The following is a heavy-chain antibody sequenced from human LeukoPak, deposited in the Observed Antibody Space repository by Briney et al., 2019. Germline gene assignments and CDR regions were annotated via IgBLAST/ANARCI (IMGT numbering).Heavy chain of an antibody. D-gene: IGHD6-19*01. CDR1: DGSINSSSYY. J-gene: IGHJ3*01. CDR2: IYYRGST. Sequence: NPSETLSLTCTVSDGSINSSSYYWGWIRQPPGKGLEWIGNIYYRGSTYDNPSLYSRVTISIDRSKNQFSLKLSSVTAADTAVYYCARPRSQWLANDAFDVWGQGTMVTVSS. V-gene: IGHV4-39*07. CDR3: ARPRSQWLANDAFDV.